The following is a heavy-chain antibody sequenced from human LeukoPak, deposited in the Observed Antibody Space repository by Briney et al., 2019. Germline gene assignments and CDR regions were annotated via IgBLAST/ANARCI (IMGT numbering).Heavy chain of an antibody. J-gene: IGHJ4*02. CDR3: AKVGSTSWYMDH. V-gene: IGHV3-7*01. CDR1: GFTFSSCA. CDR2: IKQDGSEK. D-gene: IGHD6-13*01. Sequence: GGSLRLSCAASGFTFSSCAMSWVRQAPGKGLEWVANIKQDGSEKFYVDSVKGRFTISRDNAKNSLYLQMSSLRAEDTAVYYCAKVGSTSWYMDHWGQGTLVTVSS.